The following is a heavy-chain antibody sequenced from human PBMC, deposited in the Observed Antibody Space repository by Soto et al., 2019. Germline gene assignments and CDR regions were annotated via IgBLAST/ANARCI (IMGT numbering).Heavy chain of an antibody. J-gene: IGHJ3*02. CDR1: GFTFNAYA. CDR2: ITGSGAST. Sequence: PGGSLRLSCATSGFTFNAYAMNWVRQAPGKGLEWVSTITGSGASTYNADSVKGRFTISRDNSRNTLYLEINNPSPEDTAVYHCAPLNEATTAFDIWGQGTTVTVSS. D-gene: IGHD1-1*01. V-gene: IGHV3-23*01. CDR3: APLNEATTAFDI.